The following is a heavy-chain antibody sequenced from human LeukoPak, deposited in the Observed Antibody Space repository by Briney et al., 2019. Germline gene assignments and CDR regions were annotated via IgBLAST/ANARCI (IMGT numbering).Heavy chain of an antibody. V-gene: IGHV4-59*08. J-gene: IGHJ5*02. CDR2: IYYSGST. Sequence: SETLSLTCTVSGGSISSYYWSWIRQPPGKGLEWIGYIYYSGSTNYNPSLKSRVTISVDTSKNQFSLKLSSVTAADTAVYYYARGNHPWGQGTLVTVSS. D-gene: IGHD4-23*01. CDR1: GGSISSYY. CDR3: ARGNHP.